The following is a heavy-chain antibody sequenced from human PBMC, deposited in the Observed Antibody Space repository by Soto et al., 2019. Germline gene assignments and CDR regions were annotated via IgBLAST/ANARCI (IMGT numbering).Heavy chain of an antibody. CDR2: IKQDGSEK. CDR1: GFTFSSYW. D-gene: IGHD2-15*01. J-gene: IGHJ6*03. V-gene: IGHV3-7*01. Sequence: GGSLRLSCAASGFTFSSYWMSWVRQAPGKGLEWVANIKQDGSEKYYVDSVKGRFTISRDNAKNSLYLQMNSLRAEDTVVYYYARQYIDYYYYYMDVWGKGTTVT. CDR3: ARQYIDYYYYYMDV.